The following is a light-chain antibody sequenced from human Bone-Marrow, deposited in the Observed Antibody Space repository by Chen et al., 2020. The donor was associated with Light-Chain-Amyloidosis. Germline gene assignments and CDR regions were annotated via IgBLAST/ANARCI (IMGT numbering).Light chain of an antibody. CDR1: DLPTKY. Sequence: SSELTQPPSVSVSPGQTARITCSGDDLPTKYAYWYQQKPGQAPVLVIHRDTERHSGISERFSGSSSGTTATLTISGVQAEDEADYHCQSADSSGTYEVIFGGGTKLTVL. CDR3: QSADSSGTYEVI. CDR2: RDT. V-gene: IGLV3-25*03. J-gene: IGLJ2*01.